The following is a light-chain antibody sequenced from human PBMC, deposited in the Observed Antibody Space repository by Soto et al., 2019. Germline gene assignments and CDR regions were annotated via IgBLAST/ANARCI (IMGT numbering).Light chain of an antibody. Sequence: EIVWTPSPATLSLSPGESATLSCRASQSVSSYLAWYQQTPGQAPRLLIYDASNRATGIPARFSGSGSGTDFTLTISSLGPEEFAVDYCKQRSNWPTLGKGKRLEIK. CDR1: QSVSSY. V-gene: IGKV3-11*01. CDR2: DAS. J-gene: IGKJ5*01. CDR3: KQRSNWPT.